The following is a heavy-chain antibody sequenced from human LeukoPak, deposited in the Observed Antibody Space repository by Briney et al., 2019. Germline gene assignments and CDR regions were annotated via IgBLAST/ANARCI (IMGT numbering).Heavy chain of an antibody. CDR1: GYSISSGYY. J-gene: IGHJ6*02. CDR3: AREGLSTDYYYYGMDV. CDR2: IYHSGST. V-gene: IGHV4-38-2*02. Sequence: SETLSLTCTVSGYSISSGYYWGWIRQPPGKGLEWIGSIYHSGSTYYNPSLKSRVTISVDTSKNRFSLKLSSVTAADTAVYYCAREGLSTDYYYYGMDVWGQGTTVTVSS. D-gene: IGHD3-16*02.